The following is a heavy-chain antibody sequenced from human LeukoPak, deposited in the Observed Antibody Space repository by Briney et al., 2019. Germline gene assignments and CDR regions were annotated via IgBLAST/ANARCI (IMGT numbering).Heavy chain of an antibody. CDR1: GGTFSSYA. CDR3: AREPHTYYDILTGAAGAKMADY. D-gene: IGHD3-9*01. CDR2: IIPILGIA. Sequence: SVKVSCKASGGTFSSYAISWVRQAPGQGLEWMGRIIPILGIANYAQKFQGRVTITADKSTSTAYMELSRLRSDDTAVYYCAREPHTYYDILTGAAGAKMADYWGQGTLVTVSS. V-gene: IGHV1-69*04. J-gene: IGHJ4*02.